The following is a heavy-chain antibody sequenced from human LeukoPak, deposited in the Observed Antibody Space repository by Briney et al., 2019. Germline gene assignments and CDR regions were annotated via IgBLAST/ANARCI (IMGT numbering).Heavy chain of an antibody. Sequence: ASVKVSCKASGYTFTRYYMHWVRQAPGQGLEWMGIINPSGGSTSYAQKFQGRVTMTRDTSTRTVYMELSSLRSEDTAVYYCAGDDAGGSYGTDYRGQGTLVTVSS. CDR1: GYTFTRYY. D-gene: IGHD1-26*01. V-gene: IGHV1-46*01. CDR3: AGDDAGGSYGTDY. CDR2: INPSGGST. J-gene: IGHJ4*02.